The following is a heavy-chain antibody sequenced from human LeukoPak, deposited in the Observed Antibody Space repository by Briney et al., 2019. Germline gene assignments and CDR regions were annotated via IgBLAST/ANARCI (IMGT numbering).Heavy chain of an antibody. D-gene: IGHD6-19*01. Sequence: GGSLRLSCAASGFTFSSYAMSWVRQAPGKGLEWVSYISSSSSYTNYADSVKGRFTISRDNAKNSLYLQMNSLRAEDTAVYYCARALHSSGWYFVYWGQGTLVTVSS. CDR1: GFTFSSYA. V-gene: IGHV3-21*05. CDR3: ARALHSSGWYFVY. CDR2: ISSSSSYT. J-gene: IGHJ4*02.